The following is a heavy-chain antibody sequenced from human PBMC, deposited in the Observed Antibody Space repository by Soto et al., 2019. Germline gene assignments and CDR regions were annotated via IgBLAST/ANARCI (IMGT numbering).Heavy chain of an antibody. Sequence: GGSLRLSCAASGFTFSNAWMSWVRQAPGKGLEWVGRIKSKTDGGTTDYAAPVKGRFTISRDDSKNTLYLQMNSLKTEDTAVYYCTTALSAVMTTVTINPPPVSDYWGQGTLVTVSS. CDR1: GFTFSNAW. D-gene: IGHD4-17*01. J-gene: IGHJ4*02. CDR2: IKSKTDGGTT. CDR3: TTALSAVMTTVTINPPPVSDY. V-gene: IGHV3-15*01.